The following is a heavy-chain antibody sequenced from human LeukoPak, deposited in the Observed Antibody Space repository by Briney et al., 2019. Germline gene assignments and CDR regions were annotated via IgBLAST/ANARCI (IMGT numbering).Heavy chain of an antibody. Sequence: ASVKVSYKASGYRFTNYGISWVRQAPGQGLEWMGIINPAGGSTGYAQKFQGRVTMTRDTSTSTVYMELSSLRSEDTAVYYCARYNGDLTWGFYYWGQGTLVTVSS. CDR2: INPAGGST. V-gene: IGHV1-46*01. CDR1: GYRFTNYG. J-gene: IGHJ4*02. D-gene: IGHD4-17*01. CDR3: ARYNGDLTWGFYY.